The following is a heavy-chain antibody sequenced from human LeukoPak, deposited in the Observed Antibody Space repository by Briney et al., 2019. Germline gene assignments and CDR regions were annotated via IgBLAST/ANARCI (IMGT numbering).Heavy chain of an antibody. CDR1: GASIDWESYY. V-gene: IGHV4-61*02. D-gene: IGHD1-26*01. J-gene: IGHJ1*01. Sequence: PSQTLSLTCTVSGASIDWESYYWSWVRQSAGKGLEWIGRIDHGGVTNYNPSLQSRVTISLDTSQKQFSLKLNSVTAAGTAVYYCARGHDYYSEYFQHWGQGTLVSVSS. CDR2: IDHGGVT. CDR3: ARGHDYYSEYFQH.